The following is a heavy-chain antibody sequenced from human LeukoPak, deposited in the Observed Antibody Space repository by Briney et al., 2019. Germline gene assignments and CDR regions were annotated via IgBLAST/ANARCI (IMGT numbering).Heavy chain of an antibody. Sequence: GGSLRLSCAASGFTFSSYAMSWVRQAPGKGLEWVTAISGSGGSTYYADSVKGRFTISRDNSKNTLYLQMNSLRAEDTAVYYCAKGYSSSPPRRSYMDVWGKGTTVTVSS. V-gene: IGHV3-23*01. J-gene: IGHJ6*03. CDR2: ISGSGGST. D-gene: IGHD6-6*01. CDR3: AKGYSSSPPRRSYMDV. CDR1: GFTFSSYA.